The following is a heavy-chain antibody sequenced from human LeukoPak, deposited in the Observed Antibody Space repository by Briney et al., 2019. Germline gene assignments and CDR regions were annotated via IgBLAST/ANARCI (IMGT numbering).Heavy chain of an antibody. CDR1: GFIFSDHY. V-gene: IGHV3-72*01. D-gene: IGHD3-22*01. Sequence: PGGSLRLSCGASGFIFSDHYMDWVRQAPGKRLEWIGRNRNRAKSYTVQYASSVKDRLTISRDDSRNSLYLQMNSLKTEDTAVYFCVRVGNYYDSRGYSTDAFDIWGRGTVVTVSS. CDR3: VRVGNYYDSRGYSTDAFDI. J-gene: IGHJ3*02. CDR2: NRNRAKSYTV.